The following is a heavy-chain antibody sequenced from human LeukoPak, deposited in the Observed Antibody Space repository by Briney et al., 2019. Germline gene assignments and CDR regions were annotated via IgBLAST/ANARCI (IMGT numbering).Heavy chain of an antibody. CDR3: ARSGCPYYFDY. J-gene: IGHJ4*02. D-gene: IGHD3-22*01. CDR1: GFTFSSYW. V-gene: IGHV3-74*01. CDR2: IHSDGCST. Sequence: PGGSLRLSCAVSGFTFSSYWMHWFRQAPGKGLVWVSRIHSDGCSTSYADSVRGRFTISRDDAKSTLYLQMNSLRAEDTAVYYCARSGCPYYFDYWGQGTLVTVSS.